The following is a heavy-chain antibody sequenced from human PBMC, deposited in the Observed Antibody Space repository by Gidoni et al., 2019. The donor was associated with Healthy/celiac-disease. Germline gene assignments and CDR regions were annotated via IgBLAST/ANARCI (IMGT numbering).Heavy chain of an antibody. V-gene: IGHV4-34*01. Sequence: QVQLQQWGAGLLQPSETLSLTCAVYGGSFSGSYWSWIRQPPGKGLEWIGEINHSGSTNYNPSPKSRVTISVDTSKNQFSLKLSSVTAADTAVYYCARGRIYYYGSGSYFFLDYWGQGTLVTVSS. D-gene: IGHD3-10*01. CDR2: INHSGST. CDR3: ARGRIYYYGSGSYFFLDY. J-gene: IGHJ4*02. CDR1: GGSFSGSY.